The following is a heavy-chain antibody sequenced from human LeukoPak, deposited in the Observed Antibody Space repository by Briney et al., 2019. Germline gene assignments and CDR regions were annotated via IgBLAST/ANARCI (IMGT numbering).Heavy chain of an antibody. CDR2: IYYSGST. D-gene: IGHD2-21*01. J-gene: IGHJ1*01. CDR3: ARGPGFRFVVPNGKYFQH. CDR1: GGSISNSNYY. V-gene: IGHV4-39*01. Sequence: SETLSLTCTVSGGSISNSNYYWGWIRQPPGKGLEWIGSIYYSGSTYYNPSLKSRVTISVDTSKNQFSLKLSSVTAADTAVYYCARGPGFRFVVPNGKYFQHWGQGTLVTVSS.